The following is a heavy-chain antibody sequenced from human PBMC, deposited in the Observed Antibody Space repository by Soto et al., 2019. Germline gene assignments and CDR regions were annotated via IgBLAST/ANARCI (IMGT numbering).Heavy chain of an antibody. J-gene: IGHJ4*02. V-gene: IGHV4-59*12. Sequence: SETLSLTCTVSGGSISSYYWSWIRQPPGKGLEWIGYIYYSGSTNYNPSLKSRVTISVDTSKNQFSLKLSSVTAADTAVYYCTSTPSNRNPLYFDYWGQGTLVTVSS. D-gene: IGHD4-4*01. CDR3: TSTPSNRNPLYFDY. CDR2: IYYSGST. CDR1: GGSISSYY.